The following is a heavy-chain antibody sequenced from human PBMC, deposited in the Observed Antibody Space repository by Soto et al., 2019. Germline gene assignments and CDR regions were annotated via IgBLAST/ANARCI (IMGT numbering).Heavy chain of an antibody. Sequence: GGSLRLSCAASGFTFSSYSMNWVRQAPGKGLEWVSYISSSSSTIYYADSVKGRFTISRDNAKNSLYLQMNSLRAEDTAVYYCARARNGYYYMDVWGKGTTVTVSS. CDR2: ISSSSSTI. V-gene: IGHV3-48*01. CDR1: GFTFSSYS. J-gene: IGHJ6*03. D-gene: IGHD4-4*01. CDR3: ARARNGYYYMDV.